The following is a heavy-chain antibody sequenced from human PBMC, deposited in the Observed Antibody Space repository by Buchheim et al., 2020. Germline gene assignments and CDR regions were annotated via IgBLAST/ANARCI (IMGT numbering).Heavy chain of an antibody. D-gene: IGHD3-22*01. CDR2: INHGGST. CDR3: ARGRYYDSSGNYGMDV. J-gene: IGHJ6*02. CDR1: GGSFSGYY. V-gene: IGHV4-34*01. Sequence: QVQLQQWGAGLLKPSETLSLTCAVYGGSFSGYYWSWVRQPPGKGLEWIGEINHGGSTNNNPSLKSRVTISVDTSKNQFSLKVSSVTAADTAVYYCARGRYYDSSGNYGMDVWGQGTT.